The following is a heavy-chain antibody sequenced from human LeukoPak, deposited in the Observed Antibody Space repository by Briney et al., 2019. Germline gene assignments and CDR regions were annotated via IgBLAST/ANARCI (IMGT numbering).Heavy chain of an antibody. V-gene: IGHV3-48*03. D-gene: IGHD2-2*01. J-gene: IGHJ4*02. CDR1: GFTFSSYE. CDR3: ARSYCSSSTCYGVDY. CDR2: ISSSGVTI. Sequence: QPGGSLRLSCAASGFTFSSYEMNWVRQAPGKGLEWVSYISSSGVTIYYADSVKGRLTISRDNAKNSLYLQMNSLRAEDTAVYYCARSYCSSSTCYGVDYWGQGTLVTVSS.